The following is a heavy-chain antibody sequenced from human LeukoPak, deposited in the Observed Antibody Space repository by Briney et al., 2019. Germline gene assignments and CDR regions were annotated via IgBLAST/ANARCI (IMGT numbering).Heavy chain of an antibody. Sequence: PSETLSLTCTVSGGSISSYDWSWIRQPAGKGLEWIGRIYTSGSTNYNPSLKSRVTMSVDTSKNQFSLKLSSVTAADTAVYYCARSDFWSGYRFDYWGQGTLVTVSS. V-gene: IGHV4-4*07. D-gene: IGHD3-3*01. CDR1: GGSISSYD. CDR2: IYTSGST. J-gene: IGHJ4*02. CDR3: ARSDFWSGYRFDY.